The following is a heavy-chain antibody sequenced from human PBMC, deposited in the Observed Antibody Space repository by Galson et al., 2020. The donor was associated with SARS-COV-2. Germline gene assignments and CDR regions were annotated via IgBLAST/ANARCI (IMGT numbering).Heavy chain of an antibody. Sequence: GGSLRLSCSASGFTFSSYAMHWVRQAPGKGLEYVSAISSNGGSTYYADSVKGRFTISRDNSKNTLYLQMSSLRAEDTAVYYCVVMYYDFWSGYPDGAFDIWGQGTMVTVSS. D-gene: IGHD3-3*01. CDR3: VVMYYDFWSGYPDGAFDI. V-gene: IGHV3-64D*06. J-gene: IGHJ3*02. CDR2: ISSNGGST. CDR1: GFTFSSYA.